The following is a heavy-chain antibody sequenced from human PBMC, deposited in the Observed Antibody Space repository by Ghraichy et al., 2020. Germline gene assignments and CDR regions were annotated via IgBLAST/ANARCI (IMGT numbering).Heavy chain of an antibody. CDR2: ISGSGGST. V-gene: IGHV3-23*01. D-gene: IGHD4/OR15-4a*01. J-gene: IGHJ4*02. Sequence: GGGRRSFCAASGFTFSSYAMTWVRQAPGKGLEWVSTISGSGGSTYYADSVKGRFTISRDNSKNTLYLQMNSLRAEDTAVYYCAKVGAYWGQGTLVTVSS. CDR1: GFTFSSYA. CDR3: AKVGAY.